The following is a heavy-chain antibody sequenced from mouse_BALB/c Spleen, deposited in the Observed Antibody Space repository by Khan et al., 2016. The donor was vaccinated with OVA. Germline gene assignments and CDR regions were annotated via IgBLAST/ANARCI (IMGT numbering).Heavy chain of an antibody. Sequence: QVQLKQSGPGLVQPSQSLSITCTVSGFSLTSYGVHWVRQSPGKGLEWLGVIWSGGSTDYNAAFISRLSISKDNSKSHVFFKMNSLQPNDTAMYYCDRDSDYCDWYFDGWGAGTTVTVSS. CDR2: IWSGGST. D-gene: IGHD2-5*01. CDR1: GFSLTSYG. V-gene: IGHV2-2*02. J-gene: IGHJ1*01. CDR3: DRDSDYCDWYFDG.